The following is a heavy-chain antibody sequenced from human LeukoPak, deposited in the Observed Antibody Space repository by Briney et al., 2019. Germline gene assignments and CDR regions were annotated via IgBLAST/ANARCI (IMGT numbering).Heavy chain of an antibody. CDR2: ISGSGGST. D-gene: IGHD3-22*01. V-gene: IGHV3-23*01. CDR1: GFTFSSHE. Sequence: GGSLRLSCVASGFTFSSHEMNWVRQAPGKGLEWVSAISGSGGSTYYADSVKGRFTISRDNSKNTLYLQMNSLRAEDTAVYYCAKAVYYYDSSGYNPGVFGYYYYYMDVWGKGTTVTVSS. J-gene: IGHJ6*03. CDR3: AKAVYYYDSSGYNPGVFGYYYYYMDV.